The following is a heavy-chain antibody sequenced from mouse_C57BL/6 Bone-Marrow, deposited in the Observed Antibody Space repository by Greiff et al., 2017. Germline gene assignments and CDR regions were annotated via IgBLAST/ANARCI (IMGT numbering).Heavy chain of an antibody. J-gene: IGHJ3*01. CDR1: GYTFTSYW. CDR2: IYPGSGST. D-gene: IGHD1-1*01. V-gene: IGHV1-55*01. CDR3: SRIYYYGSWFAY. Sequence: QVQLQQPGAELVKPGASVKMSCKASGYTFTSYWITWVKQRPGQGLEWIGDIYPGSGSTNYNEKFKSKATLTVDTSSSTAYMQRSSLTSEDSAVYYCSRIYYYGSWFAYWGQGTLVTVSA.